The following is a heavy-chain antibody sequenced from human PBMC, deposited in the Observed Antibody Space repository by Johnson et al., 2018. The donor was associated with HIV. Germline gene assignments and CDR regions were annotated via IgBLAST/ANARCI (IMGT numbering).Heavy chain of an antibody. Sequence: VQLVESGGGLVQPGGSLRLSCAASGFTFSSYAMSWVRQAPGKGLEWVGSIKQDGSESYYVDYVKGRFTISRDNAKNSLYLQMNSLRAEDTAVYYCARDSRISLIVVVSRGGFDIWGQGTMVTVSS. J-gene: IGHJ3*02. CDR2: IKQDGSES. CDR1: GFTFSSYA. V-gene: IGHV3-7*01. D-gene: IGHD3-22*01. CDR3: ARDSRISLIVVVSRGGFDI.